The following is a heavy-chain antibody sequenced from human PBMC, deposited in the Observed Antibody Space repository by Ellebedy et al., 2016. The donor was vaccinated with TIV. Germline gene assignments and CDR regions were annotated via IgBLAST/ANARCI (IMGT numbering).Heavy chain of an antibody. CDR3: ARWIVVAGGFDY. J-gene: IGHJ4*02. V-gene: IGHV4-39*01. Sequence: MPSETLSLTCTVSGGSISSSSYYWGWIRQPPGKGLAWIGGISYSGSTYHNPSLKRRVTISVDTSKNQFSLKLISVTAADTAVYYCARWIVVAGGFDYWGQGTLVTVSS. CDR1: GGSISSSSYY. D-gene: IGHD6-19*01. CDR2: ISYSGST.